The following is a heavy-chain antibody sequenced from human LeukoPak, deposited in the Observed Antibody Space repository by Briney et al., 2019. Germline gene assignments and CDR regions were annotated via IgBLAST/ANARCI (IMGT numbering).Heavy chain of an antibody. CDR2: INPGDSNT. J-gene: IGHJ4*02. CDR3: ARRYCGGGICYYFDY. V-gene: IGHV5-51*01. D-gene: IGHD2-15*01. CDR1: AYSFTSHW. Sequence: GESLKTSCEGSAYSFTSHWIAWVRQMPGKGLEWMGIINPGDSNTIYSPSFQGQVTISADKSIATAYLQWSSLKASDTAMYYCARRYCGGGICYYFDYWGQGTLVTVSS.